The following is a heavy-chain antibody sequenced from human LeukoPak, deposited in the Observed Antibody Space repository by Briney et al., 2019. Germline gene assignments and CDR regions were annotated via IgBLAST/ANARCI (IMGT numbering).Heavy chain of an antibody. V-gene: IGHV3-15*01. CDR1: GFTFSKAW. Sequence: PGGSLRLSCAASGFTFSKAWMSWVRQAPGKGLEWVRRIKSKTVGSTKDYAAPVKGRFTISRDDSKNPLYLQMNSLKTEDTAAYFCTIVGLLWFGELSWSDYFDYWGQGTLVTVSS. D-gene: IGHD3-10*01. CDR3: TIVGLLWFGELSWSDYFDY. CDR2: IKSKTVGSTK. J-gene: IGHJ4*02.